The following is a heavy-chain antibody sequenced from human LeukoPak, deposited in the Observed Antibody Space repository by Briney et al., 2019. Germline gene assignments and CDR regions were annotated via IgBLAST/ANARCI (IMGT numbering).Heavy chain of an antibody. J-gene: IGHJ4*02. CDR3: ARGGLLLWFGELDY. V-gene: IGHV4-34*01. D-gene: IGHD3-10*01. CDR1: GGSFSGYY. Sequence: SETLSLTCAVYGGSFSGYYWSWIRQPPGKGLEWIGGINHSGSTNYNPSLKSRVTISVDTSKNQFSLKLSSVTAADTAVYYCARGGLLLWFGELDYWGQGTLVTVSS. CDR2: INHSGST.